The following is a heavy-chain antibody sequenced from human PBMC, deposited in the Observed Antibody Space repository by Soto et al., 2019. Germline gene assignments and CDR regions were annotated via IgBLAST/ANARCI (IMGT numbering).Heavy chain of an antibody. CDR1: GYIFTAYS. D-gene: IGHD6-19*01. CDR2: FNPNSGDT. CDR3: AREASAVISLDY. J-gene: IGHJ4*02. Sequence: ASVKVSCKASGYIFTAYSMHWVRQAPGQGLEWVGWFNPNSGDTIYAQKFQGRVTLTGDTSISTAYMELYSLTSDDTAVYYCAREASAVISLDYWGQGTLVTVSS. V-gene: IGHV1-2*02.